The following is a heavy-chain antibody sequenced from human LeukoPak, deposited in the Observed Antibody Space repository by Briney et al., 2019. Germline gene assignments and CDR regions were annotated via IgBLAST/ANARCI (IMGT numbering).Heavy chain of an antibody. Sequence: SETLSLTCAVSGGSISSNSYYWGWIRQPPGKGLEWIGSIYYSGSTYYNPSLKSRVTISVDTSKNQFSLKLSSVTAADTAVYYCARTRYYYNSRSYGAPYYFDYWGQGTLVTVSX. V-gene: IGHV4-39*01. D-gene: IGHD3-10*01. CDR1: GGSISSNSYY. CDR2: IYYSGST. CDR3: ARTRYYYNSRSYGAPYYFDY. J-gene: IGHJ4*02.